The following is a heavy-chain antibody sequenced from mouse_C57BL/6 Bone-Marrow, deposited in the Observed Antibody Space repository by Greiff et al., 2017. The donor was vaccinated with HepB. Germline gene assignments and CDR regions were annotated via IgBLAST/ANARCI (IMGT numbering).Heavy chain of an antibody. CDR1: GFTFSDYY. D-gene: IGHD2-5*01. V-gene: IGHV5-12*01. CDR3: ARQNYSNDYFDY. Sequence: EVMLVESGGGLVQPGGSLKLSCAASGFTFSDYYMYWVRQTPEKRLEWVAYISNGGGSTYYPDTVKGRFTISRDNAKNTLYLQMSRLKSEDTAMYYCARQNYSNDYFDYWGQGTTLTVSS. CDR2: ISNGGGST. J-gene: IGHJ2*01.